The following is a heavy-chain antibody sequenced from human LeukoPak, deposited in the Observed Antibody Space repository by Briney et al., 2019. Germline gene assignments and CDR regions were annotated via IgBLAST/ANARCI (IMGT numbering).Heavy chain of an antibody. CDR1: GFTFSSYS. Sequence: NPGGSLRLSCAASGFTFSSYSMNWVRQAPGKGLEWVSSISTSSSTIYYADSVKGRFTISRDNAKNSLYLQMNSLRAEDTAVYYCARESGNGYVDVWGQGTTVTVSS. CDR3: ARESGNGYVDV. D-gene: IGHD1-26*01. CDR2: ISTSSSTI. V-gene: IGHV3-21*01. J-gene: IGHJ6*02.